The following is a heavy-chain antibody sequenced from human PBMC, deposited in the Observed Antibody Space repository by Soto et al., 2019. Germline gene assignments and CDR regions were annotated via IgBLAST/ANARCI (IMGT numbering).Heavy chain of an antibody. CDR2: INHSGST. D-gene: IGHD6-13*01. CDR3: ARGKTSGYSSAFDM. J-gene: IGHJ3*02. Sequence: SETLSLTCTVSGGSISSSSYYWGWIRQPPGKGLEWIGEINHSGSTNYNPSLKSRVPISVDTSKNQFSLKVSSVTAADTAVYYCARGKTSGYSSAFDMWGQGTMVTVSS. V-gene: IGHV4-39*07. CDR1: GGSISSSSYY.